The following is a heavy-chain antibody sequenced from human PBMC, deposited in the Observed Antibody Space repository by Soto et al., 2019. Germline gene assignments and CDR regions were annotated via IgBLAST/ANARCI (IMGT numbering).Heavy chain of an antibody. CDR1: GYIFATYW. D-gene: IGHD5-12*01. Sequence: PGESLKISCKGSGYIFATYWIGWVRQMPGKGLEWMGIIYPGDSDTKYSPSFQGQVTTSADKSISTAYLQWSSLKASDTAMYYCARGHLGYHYFDYWGQGTLVTVSS. CDR3: ARGHLGYHYFDY. V-gene: IGHV5-51*01. J-gene: IGHJ4*02. CDR2: IYPGDSDT.